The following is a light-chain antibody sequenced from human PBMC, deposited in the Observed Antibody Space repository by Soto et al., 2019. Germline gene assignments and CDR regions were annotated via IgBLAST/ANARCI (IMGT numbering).Light chain of an antibody. CDR1: SSNIGAGYE. Sequence: QSVLTQPPSVSEAPGQRVTISCTGSSSNIGAGYEAHWYQQVPGTAPKLLIYENNNRPSVVPYRFSGSKSGTSASLAITGLQAEDEAEYYFQSYDSSLSGYVCGTGTKLTVL. CDR2: ENN. J-gene: IGLJ1*01. CDR3: QSYDSSLSGYV. V-gene: IGLV1-40*01.